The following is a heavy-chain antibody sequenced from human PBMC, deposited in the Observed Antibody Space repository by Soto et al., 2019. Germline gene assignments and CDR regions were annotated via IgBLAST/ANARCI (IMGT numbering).Heavy chain of an antibody. Sequence: QVQLQQSGPRLVKPSQTLSLTCAISGDSVSSNSATWDWIRQSPSRGLEWLGRTYYRSKWYTDYAVSVKGRITINPDTSNNHLSLQLDSVTPDDTAVYYCARLIGHSWLDSWGQGTLVTVSS. D-gene: IGHD2-8*01. CDR1: GDSVSSNSAT. J-gene: IGHJ5*01. V-gene: IGHV6-1*01. CDR3: ARLIGHSWLDS. CDR2: TYYRSKWYT.